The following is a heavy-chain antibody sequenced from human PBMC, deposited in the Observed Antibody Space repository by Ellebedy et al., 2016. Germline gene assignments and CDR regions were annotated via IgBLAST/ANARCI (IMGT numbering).Heavy chain of an antibody. J-gene: IGHJ6*03. V-gene: IGHV3-21*01. Sequence: GGSLRLXXAASGFTFSSYSMNWVRQAPGKGLEWVSSISSSSSYIYYADSVKGRFTISRDNSKNTLYLQMNSLRAEDTAVYYCARGQVNDGGQYYYYYYMDVWGKGTTVTVSS. CDR1: GFTFSSYS. CDR2: ISSSSSYI. D-gene: IGHD1-1*01. CDR3: ARGQVNDGGQYYYYYYMDV.